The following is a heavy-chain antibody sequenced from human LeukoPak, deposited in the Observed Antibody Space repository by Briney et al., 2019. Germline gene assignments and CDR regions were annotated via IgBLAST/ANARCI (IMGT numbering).Heavy chain of an antibody. V-gene: IGHV3-7*04. CDR3: ARALSEMVATTVVYFDY. CDR2: IKQDGSDK. Sequence: GGSLRLSCAASGFTFRSYWMSWVRQTPGKGLEWVANIKQDGSDKYYVDSVKGRFSISRDNAKNSLYLQMNGLRAEDTAVYYCARALSEMVATTVVYFDYWGQGTLVTVSS. J-gene: IGHJ4*02. D-gene: IGHD5-12*01. CDR1: GFTFRSYW.